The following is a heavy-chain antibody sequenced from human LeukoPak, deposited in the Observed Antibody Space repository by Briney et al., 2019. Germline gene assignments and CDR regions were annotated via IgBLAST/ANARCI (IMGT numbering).Heavy chain of an antibody. V-gene: IGHV3-23*01. CDR2: IRSSGGST. J-gene: IGHJ4*02. D-gene: IGHD3-10*01. CDR3: AKMGMVRGNDY. CDR1: GFTFSSYA. Sequence: PGGSLRLSCAASGFTFSSYAMSWVRQAPGKGLEWVSAIRSSGGSTYYAASVKGRFTISRDTSKNTLYLQMNSLNTEDTAVYYCAKMGMVRGNDYWGQGTLVTVSS.